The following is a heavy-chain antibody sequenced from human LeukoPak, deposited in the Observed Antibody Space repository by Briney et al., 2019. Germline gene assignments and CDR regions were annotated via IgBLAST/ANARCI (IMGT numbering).Heavy chain of an antibody. Sequence: ASVKVPCKASGYTFTSYGISWVRQAPGQGLEWMGWISAYNGNTNYAQKLQGRVTMTTDTSTSTAYMELRSLRSDDTAVYYCARVSLKYSSSWYYFDYWGQGTLVTVSS. CDR1: GYTFTSYG. D-gene: IGHD6-13*01. CDR3: ARVSLKYSSSWYYFDY. V-gene: IGHV1-18*01. CDR2: ISAYNGNT. J-gene: IGHJ4*02.